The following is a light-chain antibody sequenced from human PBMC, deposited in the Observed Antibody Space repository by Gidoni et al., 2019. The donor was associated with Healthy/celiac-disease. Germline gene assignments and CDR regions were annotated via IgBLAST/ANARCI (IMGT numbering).Light chain of an antibody. CDR3: QQYNNWPRT. CDR2: GAS. CDR1: KSVSSN. V-gene: IGKV3-15*01. J-gene: IGKJ1*01. Sequence: EIVMTQSPATLSVSPGERATLSCMSSKSVSSNLAWYQQKPCQDPRLLIYGASTRATGIPARFSGSGSGTEFTLTISSLQSEDFAVYYCQQYNNWPRTFGQGTKVEIK.